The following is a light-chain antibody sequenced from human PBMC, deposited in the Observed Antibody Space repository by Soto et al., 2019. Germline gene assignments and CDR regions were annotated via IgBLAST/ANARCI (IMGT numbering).Light chain of an antibody. V-gene: IGLV2-14*03. CDR2: DLT. CDR3: SSYTGSPVSLV. Sequence: QSALTQPASVSGSPGQSITISCTGTSSDVGGYNFVSWYQQHPGKAPKLLIFDLTYRPSGVSDRFSGSKSGNAAFLTISGLQPEDDADYFCSSYTGSPVSLVFGGGTKLTVL. CDR1: SSDVGGYNF. J-gene: IGLJ2*01.